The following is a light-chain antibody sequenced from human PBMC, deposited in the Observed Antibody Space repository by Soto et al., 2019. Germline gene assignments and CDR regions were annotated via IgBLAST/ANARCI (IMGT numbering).Light chain of an antibody. J-gene: IGLJ1*01. Sequence: QSVLTQPPSVSAAPGQRDTISCTGSSSNIGAGYEAHWYQQVPGTAPKLLIYENNNRPSGVPDRFSGSKSGTSASLAITGLQAEDEAEYYCQSYDSSLSGYVFGTGTKVTVL. CDR1: SSNIGAGYE. CDR3: QSYDSSLSGYV. V-gene: IGLV1-40*01. CDR2: ENN.